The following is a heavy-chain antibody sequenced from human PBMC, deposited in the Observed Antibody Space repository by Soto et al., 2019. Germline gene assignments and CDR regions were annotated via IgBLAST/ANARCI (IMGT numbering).Heavy chain of an antibody. D-gene: IGHD3-22*01. Sequence: ASVKVSCKASGYTFTSYGISWVRQAPGQGLEWMGWISAYNGNTNYAQKLQGRVTMTTDTSTSTAYMELRSLRSDDTAVYYCARDDYPYYDDSSGYHFDYWGQGALVTVSS. CDR1: GYTFTSYG. CDR2: ISAYNGNT. CDR3: ARDDYPYYDDSSGYHFDY. V-gene: IGHV1-18*01. J-gene: IGHJ4*02.